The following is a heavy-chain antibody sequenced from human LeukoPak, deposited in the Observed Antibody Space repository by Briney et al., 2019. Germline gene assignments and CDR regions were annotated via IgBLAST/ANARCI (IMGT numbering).Heavy chain of an antibody. D-gene: IGHD2-2*01. V-gene: IGHV4-4*07. CDR1: GDSISRYY. J-gene: IGHJ6*02. CDR2: IDSSGSA. CDR3: ARTYAPIYYYYGMDV. Sequence: SETLSLTCSVSGDSISRYYWNWLRQPAGKGLEWIGRIDSSGSANYNPSLKSRVSMSIDTSKNQFSLKLSSVTAADTAVYYCARTYAPIYYYYGMDVWGQGTTVTVSS.